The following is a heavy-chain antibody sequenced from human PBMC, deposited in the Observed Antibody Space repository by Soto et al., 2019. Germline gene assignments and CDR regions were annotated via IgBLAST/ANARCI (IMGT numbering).Heavy chain of an antibody. Sequence: EVQLVESGGGLVKPGGSLRLSCAASGVIVSNAWMTWVRQGPGKGREWVGRIKSKADGGTTDYAAPVKGRFTISIDDSKNTLFVPMNSLKSADTDVYYCSFNNGSSSAYMDVWGKGTTVTVSS. CDR1: GVIVSNAW. CDR2: IKSKADGGTT. D-gene: IGHD1-1*01. J-gene: IGHJ6*03. V-gene: IGHV3-15*01. CDR3: SFNNGSSSAYMDV.